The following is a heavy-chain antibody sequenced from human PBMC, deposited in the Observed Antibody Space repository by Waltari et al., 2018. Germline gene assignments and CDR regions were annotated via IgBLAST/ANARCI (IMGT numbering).Heavy chain of an antibody. V-gene: IGHV1-2*02. D-gene: IGHD6-13*01. CDR1: GYTFTDYY. J-gene: IGHJ4*02. CDR3: VCRIAETYFDY. CDR2: IIPDSGGK. Sequence: QVQLVQSGAEVTKPGASVKVSCKASGYTFTDYYIQWVRQAPGHGLEWMGWIIPDSGGKNYAQKFQGRVTMTRDTSISTAYMELSRLRSDDTAVYYCVCRIAETYFDYWGQGTLVTVSS.